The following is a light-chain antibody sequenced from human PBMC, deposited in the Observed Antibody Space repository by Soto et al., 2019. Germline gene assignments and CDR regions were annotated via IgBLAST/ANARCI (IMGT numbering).Light chain of an antibody. CDR2: GAS. J-gene: IGKJ1*01. Sequence: EVVLTQSPATLSLSPVERATLSCRASENVRTFVDWYQQKPGQAPRLLIHGASNRATGIPARFSGSGSGTDFTLTISNLEPEDFAVYYCQQHSHWPPWTFGQGTKVDI. CDR1: ENVRTF. CDR3: QQHSHWPPWT. V-gene: IGKV3-11*01.